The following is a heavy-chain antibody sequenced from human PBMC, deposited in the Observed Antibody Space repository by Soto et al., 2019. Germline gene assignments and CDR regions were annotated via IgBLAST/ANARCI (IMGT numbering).Heavy chain of an antibody. CDR3: ARIPDYGDYVDYFDY. D-gene: IGHD4-17*01. Sequence: SETLSLTCAVSSGSISSSNWWSWVRQPPGKGLEWIGEIYHSGSTNYNPSLKGRVTISVDKSKNQFSLKLSSVTAADTAVYYCARIPDYGDYVDYFDYWGQGTLVTVSS. CDR2: IYHSGST. J-gene: IGHJ4*02. CDR1: SGSISSSNW. V-gene: IGHV4-4*02.